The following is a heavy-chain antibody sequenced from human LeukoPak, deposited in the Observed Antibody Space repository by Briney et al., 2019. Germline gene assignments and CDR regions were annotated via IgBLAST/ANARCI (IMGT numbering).Heavy chain of an antibody. J-gene: IGHJ4*02. D-gene: IGHD6-19*01. CDR1: GFTFRSFG. V-gene: IGHV3-30*18. CDR2: ISHDGDGK. CDR3: AKDHSSAWHLDY. Sequence: GGSLRLSCATSGFTFRSFGMQWVRQVPPQGLEWVALISHDGDGKYYADSVKGRFTISRDNSKNTLYLQMDSPRAEDTAVYYCAKDHSSAWHLDYWGQGTLVTVSS.